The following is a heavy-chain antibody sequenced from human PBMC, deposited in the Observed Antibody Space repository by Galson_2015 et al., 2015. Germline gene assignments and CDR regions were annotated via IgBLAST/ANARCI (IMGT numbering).Heavy chain of an antibody. CDR1: GYIFTNSW. J-gene: IGHJ4*02. Sequence: QSGAEVKKPGESLKISCKGSGYIFTNSWIGWVRQMPGKGLEWMGIIYPYDSDTRYSPSFHGQVTMSAGKSISTAYLQWSSLKASDSAMYYCARREGYYFDYWGQGTLVTVSS. V-gene: IGHV5-51*01. CDR3: ARREGYYFDY. CDR2: IYPYDSDT.